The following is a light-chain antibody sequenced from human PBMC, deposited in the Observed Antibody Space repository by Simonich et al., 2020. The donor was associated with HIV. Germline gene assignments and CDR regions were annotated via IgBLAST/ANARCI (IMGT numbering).Light chain of an antibody. J-gene: IGLJ3*02. CDR2: EDN. CDR1: SGSIAGNY. V-gene: IGLV6-57*03. Sequence: NFMLTQPHSVSESPGKTVTISCTRSSGSIAGNYVLWYQQRPGSAPTAVIYEDNQRPSGVPDRFSGSIDSSSNSASLTISGLKTEDEADYYCQSYDSSNQGVFGGGTKLTVL. CDR3: QSYDSSNQGV.